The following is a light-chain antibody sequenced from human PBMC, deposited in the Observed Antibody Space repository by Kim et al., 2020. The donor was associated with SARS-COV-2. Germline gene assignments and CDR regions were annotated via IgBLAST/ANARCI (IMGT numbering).Light chain of an antibody. CDR3: QQTYSLPLT. V-gene: IGKV1-39*01. Sequence: GDRVNITCRADQSITNDLNWYQQKPGKVPNVLIYSASSLQGGVPSRFSGSGSGTDFTLTISSLQPEDFATYYCQQTYSLPLTFGGGTKG. J-gene: IGKJ4*01. CDR1: QSITND. CDR2: SAS.